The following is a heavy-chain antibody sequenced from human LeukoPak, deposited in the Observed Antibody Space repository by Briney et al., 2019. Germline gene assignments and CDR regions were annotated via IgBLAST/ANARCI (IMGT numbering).Heavy chain of an antibody. V-gene: IGHV3-30*18. CDR2: ISRDGSNK. CDR1: GFTFSSYG. J-gene: IGHJ4*02. Sequence: PGRSLRLSCAASGFTFSSYGMHWVRQAPGKGLEWVAVISRDGSNKYYADSVKGRFTISRDNSKNTLYLQPNSLRAEDTAVYYCAKERDPYSYGPFDYWGQGTLVTVSS. D-gene: IGHD5-18*01. CDR3: AKERDPYSYGPFDY.